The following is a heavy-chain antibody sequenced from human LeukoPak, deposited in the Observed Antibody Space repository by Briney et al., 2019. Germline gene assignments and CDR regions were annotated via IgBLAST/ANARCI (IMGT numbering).Heavy chain of an antibody. CDR2: ISAYNGNT. Sequence: ASVKVSCKASGYTFTSYGISWVRQAPGQGLEWMGWISAYNGNTNYAQKLQGRVTMTTDTSTSTAYMELRSLRSDDTAVYYCARVGGLVGGCIAVAGTGGWDYYYYMDVWGKGTTVTISS. J-gene: IGHJ6*03. CDR1: GYTFTSYG. D-gene: IGHD6-19*01. V-gene: IGHV1-18*01. CDR3: ARVGGLVGGCIAVAGTGGWDYYYYMDV.